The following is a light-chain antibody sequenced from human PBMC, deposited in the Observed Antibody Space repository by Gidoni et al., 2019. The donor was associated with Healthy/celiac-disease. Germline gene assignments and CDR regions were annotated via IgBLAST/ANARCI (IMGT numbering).Light chain of an antibody. CDR3: QQLNSYPPFT. J-gene: IGKJ3*01. CDR2: AAS. CDR1: QGISSS. Sequence: DIQWTQSPSFLSASVGDRVTITCRASQGISSSLAWYQQQPGKAPKLLIYAASPLQSGVPSRFSGSGSGTEFTLTISSLQPEDFATYYFQQLNSYPPFTFGPGTKVDIK. V-gene: IGKV1-9*01.